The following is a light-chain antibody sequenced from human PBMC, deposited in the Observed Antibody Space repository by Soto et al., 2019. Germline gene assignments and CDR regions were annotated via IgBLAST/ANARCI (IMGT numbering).Light chain of an antibody. CDR3: QQYNNWPPIT. J-gene: IGKJ5*01. V-gene: IGKV3-15*01. CDR1: QSVRNN. CDR2: YAS. Sequence: EIMMTQSPATLSVSPGERATLSCRASQSVRNNLAWYQQKPGQAPRLLIYYASTRTTGIPARFSGSGSGTEFTLTISSLRSEDFALYYCQQYNNWPPITFGQGTRLEI.